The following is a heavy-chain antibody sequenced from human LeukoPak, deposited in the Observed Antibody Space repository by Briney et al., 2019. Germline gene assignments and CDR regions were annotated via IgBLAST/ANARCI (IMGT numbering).Heavy chain of an antibody. V-gene: IGHV3-7*01. CDR3: ARDPYSGKYGAFDI. J-gene: IGHJ3*02. Sequence: GGSLRLSCVASGFRFSTSSMTWVRQSPGKGLEWLANIKEDGSGKVYVDSVKGRFTISRDNAKNSLYLQMNTLRVDDSAVYYCARDPYSGKYGAFDIWGQGTMVTISS. D-gene: IGHD1-26*01. CDR2: IKEDGSGK. CDR1: GFRFSTSS.